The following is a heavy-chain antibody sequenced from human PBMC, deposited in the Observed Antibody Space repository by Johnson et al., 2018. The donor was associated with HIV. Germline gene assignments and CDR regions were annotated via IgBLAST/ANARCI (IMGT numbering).Heavy chain of an antibody. J-gene: IGHJ3*02. CDR3: ARDPYYYDSSGYYYGNDAFDI. Sequence: QVQLVESGGGLVKPGGSLRLSCAASGFTFSDYYMSWIRQAPGKGLEWVSYISSSGSTIYYADSVKGRFTISRDNPKNSLYLQMNSLRAEDTAVYYWARDPYYYDSSGYYYGNDAFDIWGQGTMVTVSS. D-gene: IGHD3-22*01. CDR2: ISSSGSTI. V-gene: IGHV3-11*04. CDR1: GFTFSDYY.